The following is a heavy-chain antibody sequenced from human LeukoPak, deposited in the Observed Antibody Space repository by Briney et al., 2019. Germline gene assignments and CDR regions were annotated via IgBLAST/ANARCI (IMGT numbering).Heavy chain of an antibody. Sequence: GRSLRLSCAASGFNFDDYAMHWVRQAPGKGMEWVSGISWNNGSIDYAASVKGRFTISRDSAKKSLSLQMNSLRPEDTAFYYCAKDREVLPAGEIDYWGRGTLVTVSS. CDR3: AKDREVLPAGEIDY. CDR1: GFNFDDYA. J-gene: IGHJ4*02. CDR2: ISWNNGSI. V-gene: IGHV3-9*01. D-gene: IGHD6-13*01.